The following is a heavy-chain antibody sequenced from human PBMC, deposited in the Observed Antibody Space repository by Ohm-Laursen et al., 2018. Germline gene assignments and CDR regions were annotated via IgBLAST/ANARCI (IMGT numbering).Heavy chain of an antibody. D-gene: IGHD6-19*01. J-gene: IGHJ4*02. CDR3: ARLPDHSGWPFDY. Sequence: GTLSLTCIVSDAAFRRDYWTWIRQFPGREMEWIGYIHYDGRTVYNPSLRSRLTMSIDTSKKQFSLRLTSATAADTAIYYCARLPDHSGWPFDYWGQGTLVSVSS. CDR2: IHYDGRT. CDR1: DAAFRRDY. V-gene: IGHV4-59*12.